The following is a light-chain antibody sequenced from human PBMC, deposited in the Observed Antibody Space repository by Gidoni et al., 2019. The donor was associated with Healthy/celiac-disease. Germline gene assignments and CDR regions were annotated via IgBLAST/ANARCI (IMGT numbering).Light chain of an antibody. V-gene: IGKV3-11*01. Sequence: EIVLTQSPATLSLSPGERDTLSCRASQSVSSYLAWYQQKPGQAPRLLIYDASNRATGIPARFSGSGSGTDFTLTISSLEPEDFAVYYCQQRSNWPPGLTFGHGTRLEIK. CDR2: DAS. J-gene: IGKJ5*01. CDR1: QSVSSY. CDR3: QQRSNWPPGLT.